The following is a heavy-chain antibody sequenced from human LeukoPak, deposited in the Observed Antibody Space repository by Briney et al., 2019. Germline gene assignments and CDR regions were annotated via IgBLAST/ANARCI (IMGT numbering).Heavy chain of an antibody. CDR3: ARDTVTTPYYYYGMDV. CDR2: IYYSGST. V-gene: IGHV4-30-4*01. Sequence: SETLSLTCTVSGGSISSGDYYWSWIRQPPGKGLGGIGYIYYSGSTYYNPSLKSRVTISVDTSKNQFSLKLSSVTAADTAVYYCARDTVTTPYYYYGMDVWGKGTTVTVSS. CDR1: GGSISSGDYY. J-gene: IGHJ6*04. D-gene: IGHD4-17*01.